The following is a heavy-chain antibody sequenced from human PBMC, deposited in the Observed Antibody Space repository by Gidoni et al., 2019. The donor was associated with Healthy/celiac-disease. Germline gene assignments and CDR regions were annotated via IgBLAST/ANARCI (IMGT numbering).Heavy chain of an antibody. CDR3: TRDDLEWFPRALLVAFDI. D-gene: IGHD3-3*01. J-gene: IGHJ3*02. CDR2: IRSKAYGGTT. Sequence: EVQLVESGGGLVQPGRSLRLSCTASGFTFGDYAMSWVRQAPGKGLEWVGFIRSKAYGGTTEYAASVKGRFTISRDDSKSIAYLQMNSLKTEDTAVYYCTRDDLEWFPRALLVAFDIWGQGTMVTVSS. CDR1: GFTFGDYA. V-gene: IGHV3-49*04.